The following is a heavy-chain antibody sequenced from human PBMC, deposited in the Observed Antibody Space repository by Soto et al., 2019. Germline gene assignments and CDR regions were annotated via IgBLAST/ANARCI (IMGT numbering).Heavy chain of an antibody. Sequence: QVQLVESGGGVVQPGRSLRLSCAASGFTFSSYGMHWVRQAPGKGLEWVAVISYDGSNKYYADSVKGRFTISRDNSKNTLYLQMNSLRAEDTAVYYCAKRIHDYDFWTPFRDGMDVWGQGTTVTVSS. V-gene: IGHV3-30*18. CDR2: ISYDGSNK. D-gene: IGHD3-3*01. CDR1: GFTFSSYG. J-gene: IGHJ6*02. CDR3: AKRIHDYDFWTPFRDGMDV.